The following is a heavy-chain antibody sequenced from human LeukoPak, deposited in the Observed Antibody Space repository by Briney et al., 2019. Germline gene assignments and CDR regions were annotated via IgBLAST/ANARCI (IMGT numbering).Heavy chain of an antibody. CDR1: GYTFTGYY. D-gene: IGHD3-22*01. V-gene: IGHV1-2*06. CDR3: ARQYYYDSSGYSSIDY. Sequence: ASVKVSCEASGYTFTGYYMHWVRQAPGQGLEWMGRINPNSGGTNYAQKFQGRVTMTRDTSISTAYMELSRLRSDDTAVYYCARQYYYDSSGYSSIDYWGQGTLVTVSS. CDR2: INPNSGGT. J-gene: IGHJ4*02.